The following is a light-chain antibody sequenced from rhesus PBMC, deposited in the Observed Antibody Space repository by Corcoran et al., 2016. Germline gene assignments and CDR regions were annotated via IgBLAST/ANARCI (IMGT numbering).Light chain of an antibody. CDR1: QGITNL. J-gene: IGKJ4*01. V-gene: IGKV1-32*01. CDR3: QQFNIFPLT. CDR2: TTN. Sequence: DIQMTQSPSSLSASVGDRVTITCRTSQGITNLLNWYQQKPGKAPNLLIYTTNRLKSGVPSRFSGSGSGTEFTLTISSLQPDYFATYYCQQFNIFPLTFGGGTKVEIK.